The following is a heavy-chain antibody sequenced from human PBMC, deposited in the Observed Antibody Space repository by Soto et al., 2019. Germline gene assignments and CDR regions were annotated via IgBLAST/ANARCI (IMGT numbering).Heavy chain of an antibody. V-gene: IGHV3-13*05. D-gene: IGHD6-6*01. CDR1: GFTFSSYD. CDR3: ARGGGSSRPYYYYGMDV. Sequence: VESGGGLVQPGGSLRLSCAASGFTFSSYDMHWVRQATGKGLEWFSAIGTAGDPYYPGSVKGRFTISRENAKNSLYLQMNSLRAGDTAVYYCARGGGSSRPYYYYGMDVWGQGTKVTV. J-gene: IGHJ6*02. CDR2: IGTAGDP.